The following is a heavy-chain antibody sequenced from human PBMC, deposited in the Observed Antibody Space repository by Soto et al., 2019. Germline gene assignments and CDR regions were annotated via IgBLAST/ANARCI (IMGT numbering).Heavy chain of an antibody. Sequence: ASVKVSWKASGYTFTSYYMHWVRQAPGQGLEWMGIINPSGGSTSYAQKFQGRVTMTRDTSTSTVYMELSSLRSEDTAVYYCARGYYDSSGYYAHAHDYWGQGTLVTVSS. V-gene: IGHV1-46*01. D-gene: IGHD3-22*01. CDR3: ARGYYDSSGYYAHAHDY. CDR1: GYTFTSYY. J-gene: IGHJ4*02. CDR2: INPSGGST.